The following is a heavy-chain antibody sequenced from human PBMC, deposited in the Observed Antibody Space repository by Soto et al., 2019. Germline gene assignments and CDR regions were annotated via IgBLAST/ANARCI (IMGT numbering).Heavy chain of an antibody. D-gene: IGHD4-4*01. CDR3: ARPTVTTHYYYGMDV. J-gene: IGHJ6*02. Sequence: GGSLRLSCAASGFTFSSYGMHWVRQAPGKGLEWVAVISYDGSNKYYADSVKGRFTISRDNSKNTLYLQMNSLRAEDTAVYYCARPTVTTHYYYGMDVWGQGTTVTVSS. V-gene: IGHV3-30*03. CDR2: ISYDGSNK. CDR1: GFTFSSYG.